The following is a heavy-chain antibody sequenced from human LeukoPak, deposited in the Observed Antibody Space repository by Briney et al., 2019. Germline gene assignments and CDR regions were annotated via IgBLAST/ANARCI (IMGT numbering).Heavy chain of an antibody. V-gene: IGHV1-2*06. CDR1: GYSSIGYY. Sequence: GASVKVSCKASGYSSIGYYMHWVRQAPGQGLEWMGRINPNSGGTNYAQKFQGRVTMTRDTSISTAYMELSRLRFDDTAVYYCARDSARIEVAGEVWYFDLWGRGTLVTVSS. J-gene: IGHJ2*01. CDR3: ARDSARIEVAGEVWYFDL. CDR2: INPNSGGT. D-gene: IGHD6-19*01.